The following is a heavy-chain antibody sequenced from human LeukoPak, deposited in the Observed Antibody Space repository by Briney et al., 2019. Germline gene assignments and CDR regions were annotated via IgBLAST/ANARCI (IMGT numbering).Heavy chain of an antibody. V-gene: IGHV1-18*01. CDR3: ARVSDTSMVTPGFDS. CDR2: VSHSNGAT. Sequence: GASVKVSCKTSGYNFNRYTITWVRQAPGQGLEWMGWVSHSNGATNYAEKFQGRVTMTTEAVTKTAYMELRRLTSGDTAMYFCARVSDTSMVTPGFDSWGQGTLVTVS. J-gene: IGHJ4*02. D-gene: IGHD5-18*01. CDR1: GYNFNRYT.